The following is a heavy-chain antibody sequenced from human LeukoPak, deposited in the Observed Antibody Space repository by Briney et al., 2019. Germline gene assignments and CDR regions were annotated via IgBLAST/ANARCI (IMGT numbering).Heavy chain of an antibody. V-gene: IGHV3-66*01. D-gene: IGHD5-12*01. CDR3: ASGPSGYVVGNV. CDR1: GLTVSSNY. CDR2: IYSGGNT. Sequence: PGGSLRLSCAASGLTVSSNYMSWVRQAPGKGLEWVSVIYSGGNTYHADSVKGRFSISRDNSKNTLFLQMNSLRAEDTAVYYCASGPSGYVVGNVWGQGTTVTVSS. J-gene: IGHJ6*02.